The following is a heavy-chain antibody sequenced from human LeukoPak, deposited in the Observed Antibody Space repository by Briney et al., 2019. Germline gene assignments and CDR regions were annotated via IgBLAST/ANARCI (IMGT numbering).Heavy chain of an antibody. J-gene: IGHJ4*02. Sequence: PGGSLRLSCAASGFTFRAYAMHWVRQAPGKGLEWLAVISNDGTIQYYADSVKGRFTISRDNAKNSLYLQMNSLRAEDTAVYYCAREGGKRVVDYWGQGTLVTVSS. CDR2: ISNDGTIQ. V-gene: IGHV3-30*04. CDR1: GFTFRAYA. CDR3: AREGGKRVVDY. D-gene: IGHD4-23*01.